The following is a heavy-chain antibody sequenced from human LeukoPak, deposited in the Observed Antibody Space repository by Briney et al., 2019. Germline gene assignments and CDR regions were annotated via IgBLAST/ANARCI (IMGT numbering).Heavy chain of an antibody. CDR3: ARGIYDSRVEDL. D-gene: IGHD3-22*01. J-gene: IGHJ4*02. V-gene: IGHV3-15*07. CDR2: IQSKTDGGKT. Sequence: GGSLRLSCAASGFIVTNAWMNWVRQAPGKGLEWVGRIQSKTDGGKTDYAAPVKGRLTISRDDSKNTLYLQMNSLRAEDTAVYYCARGIYDSRVEDLWGQGTLVTVSS. CDR1: GFIVTNAW.